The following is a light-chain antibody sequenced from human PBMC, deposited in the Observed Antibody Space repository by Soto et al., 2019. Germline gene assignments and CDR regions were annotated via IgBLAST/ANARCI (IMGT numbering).Light chain of an antibody. CDR3: GSWDSSLSAYV. Sequence: QSVLTQPPSASGTPGQRVTISCSGSSSNIGSNSRYLYQHLPGTAPKLLIYTNNQRPSGIPDRFSGSKSGTSATLGITGFQTGDEADYYCGSWDSSLSAYVFGTGTKVTVL. J-gene: IGLJ1*01. CDR2: TNN. V-gene: IGLV1-51*02. CDR1: SSNIGSNS.